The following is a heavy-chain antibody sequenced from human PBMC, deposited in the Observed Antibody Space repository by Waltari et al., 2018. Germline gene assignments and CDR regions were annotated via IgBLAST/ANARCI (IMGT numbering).Heavy chain of an antibody. CDR1: GYSFSGYY. CDR2: INCKSGAT. J-gene: IGHJ4*02. V-gene: IGHV1-2*02. CDR3: AIGGTSGLYVDY. D-gene: IGHD6-19*01. Sequence: QVQLVQSGAEVKKPGASVKVSCKASGYSFSGYYLHWVRQAPGQGLEWMGWINCKSGATDYAQKFQGRGTMTRDTSISTGDMELISLTSDDTAVYYCAIGGTSGLYVDYWGQGTLVAVSS.